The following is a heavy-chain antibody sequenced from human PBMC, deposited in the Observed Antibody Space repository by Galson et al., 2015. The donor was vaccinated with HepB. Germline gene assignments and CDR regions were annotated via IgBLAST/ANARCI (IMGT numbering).Heavy chain of an antibody. CDR2: IYYSGST. V-gene: IGHV4-59*01. CDR1: GGSISSYY. CDR3: ARGGSYLFYYYYGMDV. Sequence: SETLSLTCTVSGGSISSYYWSWIRQPPGKGLEWIGYIYYSGSTNYNPSLKSRVTISVDTSKNQFSLKLSSVTAADTAVYYCARGGSYLFYYYYGMDVWGQGTTVTVSS. D-gene: IGHD1-26*01. J-gene: IGHJ6*02.